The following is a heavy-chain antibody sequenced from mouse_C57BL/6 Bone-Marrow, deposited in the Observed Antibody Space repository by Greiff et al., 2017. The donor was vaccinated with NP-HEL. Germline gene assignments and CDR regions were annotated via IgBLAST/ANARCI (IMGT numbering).Heavy chain of an antibody. D-gene: IGHD1-1*01. Sequence: DVMLVESGGGLVQPGGSLSLSCAASGFTFTDYYMSWVRQPPGKALEWLGFIRNKANGYTTEYSASVKGRFTISRDNSQSILYLQMNALRAEDSATYYCARYYYGSSSDGYFDVWGTGTTVTVSS. J-gene: IGHJ1*03. CDR3: ARYYYGSSSDGYFDV. V-gene: IGHV7-3*01. CDR1: GFTFTDYY. CDR2: IRNKANGYTT.